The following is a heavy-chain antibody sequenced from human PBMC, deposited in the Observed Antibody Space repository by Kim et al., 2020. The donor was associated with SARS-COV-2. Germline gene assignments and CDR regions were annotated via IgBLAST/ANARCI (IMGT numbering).Heavy chain of an antibody. CDR2: INHSGPT. V-gene: IGHV4-34*01. J-gene: IGHJ6*02. Sequence: SETLSLTCAVYVGSFSGYHWSWIRQPPGKGLEWIGEINHSGPTNYNPSLKSRVAISVDTSKNQFSLKLNSVTAADTAVYFCARGRAGVVPSPILGIGPHYDYYAMDVWGQGTTVTVSS. CDR3: ARGRAGVVPSPILGIGPHYDYYAMDV. D-gene: IGHD3-3*01. CDR1: VGSFSGYH.